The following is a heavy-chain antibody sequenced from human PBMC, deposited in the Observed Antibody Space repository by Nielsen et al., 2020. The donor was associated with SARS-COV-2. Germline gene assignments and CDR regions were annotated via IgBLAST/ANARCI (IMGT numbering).Heavy chain of an antibody. V-gene: IGHV1-2*04. J-gene: IGHJ4*02. CDR2: INPNSGGT. D-gene: IGHD1-1*01. CDR1: GYTFTGYY. CDR3: ARGGQLEIWSRVADGFDY. Sequence: ASVKVSCKASGYTFTGYYMHWVRQAPGQGLEWMGWINPNSGGTNYAQKFQGWVTMTRDTSISTAYMELSRLRSDDTAVYYCARGGQLEIWSRVADGFDYWGQGTLVTVSS.